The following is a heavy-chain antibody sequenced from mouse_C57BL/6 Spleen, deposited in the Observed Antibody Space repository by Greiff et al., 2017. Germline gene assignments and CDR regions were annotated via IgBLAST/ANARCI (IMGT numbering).Heavy chain of an antibody. V-gene: IGHV1-81*01. CDR1: GYTFTSYG. J-gene: IGHJ4*01. CDR3: ARAGPYYAMDY. CDR2: IYPRSGNT. Sequence: VKLQESGAELARPGASVKLSCKASGYTFTSYGISWVKQRTGQGLEWIGEIYPRSGNTYYNEKFKGKATLTADKSSSTAYMELRSLTSEDSAVYFCARAGPYYAMDYWGQGTSVTVSS.